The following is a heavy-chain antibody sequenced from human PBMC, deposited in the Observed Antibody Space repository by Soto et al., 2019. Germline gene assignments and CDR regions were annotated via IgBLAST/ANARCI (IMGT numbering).Heavy chain of an antibody. CDR3: ARARLHNSGVRYFDY. D-gene: IGHD3-10*01. CDR2: IIPIFGTE. Sequence: QVQLVQAGAEVKKPGSSVKVSCKASGGTFSSYAISWVRQAPGQGLEWMGGIIPIFGTENYAQKFQGRVTITADESTSTAYMELSSLRSEDKAVYYCARARLHNSGVRYFDYWGQGTLVTVSS. CDR1: GGTFSSYA. V-gene: IGHV1-69*01. J-gene: IGHJ4*02.